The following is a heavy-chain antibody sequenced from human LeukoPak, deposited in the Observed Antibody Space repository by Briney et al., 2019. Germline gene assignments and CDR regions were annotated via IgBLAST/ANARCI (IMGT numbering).Heavy chain of an antibody. V-gene: IGHV3-30*02. CDR1: GFTFSSDG. Sequence: GGSLRLSCAASGFTFSSDGMHWVRQAPGKGLEWVAFKQYDGINKFYADSVKGRFTISREHSKNTLYRQMNSLRAEDTAVYYCAKDQTGTYSNGLDYWGQGTLLTVSS. J-gene: IGHJ4*02. D-gene: IGHD1-26*01. CDR2: KQYDGINK. CDR3: AKDQTGTYSNGLDY.